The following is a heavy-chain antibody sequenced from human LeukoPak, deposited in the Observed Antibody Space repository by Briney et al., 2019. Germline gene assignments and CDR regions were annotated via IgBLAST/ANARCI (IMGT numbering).Heavy chain of an antibody. Sequence: PGGSLRLSCAASGFTFSSYSMNWVRQAPGKGLEWVSSISSSSSYIYYADSMKGRFTISRDNAKNSLYLQMNSLRAEDTAVYYCARDLYSSSRYYGMDVWGQGTTVTVSS. CDR1: GFTFSSYS. V-gene: IGHV3-21*01. CDR3: ARDLYSSSRYYGMDV. CDR2: ISSSSSYI. D-gene: IGHD6-6*01. J-gene: IGHJ6*02.